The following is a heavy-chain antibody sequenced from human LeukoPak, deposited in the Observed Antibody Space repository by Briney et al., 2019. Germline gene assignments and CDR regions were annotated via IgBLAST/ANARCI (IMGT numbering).Heavy chain of an antibody. CDR2: ISSSSSYI. V-gene: IGHV3-21*01. CDR1: GFTFSSYS. CDR3: ARKKGYGDYEGAFDI. Sequence: GGSLRLSCAASGFTFSSYSMNWVRQAPGKGLEGASSISSSSSYIYYADSVKGRFTISRDSAKNSLYLQMNSLRAEDTAVYYCARKKGYGDYEGAFDIWGQGTMVTVSS. D-gene: IGHD4-17*01. J-gene: IGHJ3*02.